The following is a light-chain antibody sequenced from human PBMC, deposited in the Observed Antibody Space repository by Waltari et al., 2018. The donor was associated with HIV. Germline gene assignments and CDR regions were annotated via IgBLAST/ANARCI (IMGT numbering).Light chain of an antibody. V-gene: IGLV1-47*01. J-gene: IGLJ3*02. Sequence: QPVLTQPPSASGTPAQRVPIYCSGSNSNIGITDVYWYQQRPGTAPKLLNYWDNQLPSGVPGRFSGSKSGTSASLAISGLRSEDEADYYCAAWDDSLSGRVFGGGTNLTVL. CDR1: NSNIGITD. CDR2: WDN. CDR3: AAWDDSLSGRV.